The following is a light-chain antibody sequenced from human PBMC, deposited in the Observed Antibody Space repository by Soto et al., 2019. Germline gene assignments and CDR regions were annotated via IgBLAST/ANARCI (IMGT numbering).Light chain of an antibody. V-gene: IGKV3-15*01. J-gene: IGKJ1*01. CDR1: QGVSSN. CDR2: GAS. CDR3: QQYYKWRPL. Sequence: EVVMTQSPATLSVSPGDTATLSCRASQGVSSNLAWYQQKSGQDPRLLIYGASTRATGVQARFSGSGSGTEFTLTISRLQSEDCAVYYCQQYYKWRPLFGQGTNVEIK.